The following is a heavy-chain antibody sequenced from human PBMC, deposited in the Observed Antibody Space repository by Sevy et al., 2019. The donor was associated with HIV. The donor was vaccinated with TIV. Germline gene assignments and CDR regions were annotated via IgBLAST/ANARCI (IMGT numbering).Heavy chain of an antibody. Sequence: ASVKVSCKVSGYTLTELSMHWVRQVPGKGLEWMGSFDPEDDETIYAQKFQGRVTMTEDTPTDTAYMELSSLRSEDTAVYYCATTKDYYENSGDPFDYWGQGTLVTVSS. CDR3: ATTKDYYENSGDPFDY. D-gene: IGHD3-22*01. CDR1: GYTLTELS. J-gene: IGHJ4*02. CDR2: FDPEDDET. V-gene: IGHV1-24*01.